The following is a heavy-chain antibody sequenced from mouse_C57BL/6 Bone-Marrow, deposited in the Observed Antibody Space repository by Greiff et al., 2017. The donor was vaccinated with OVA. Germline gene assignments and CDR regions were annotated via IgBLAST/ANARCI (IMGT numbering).Heavy chain of an antibody. CDR2: IYPRSGNT. D-gene: IGHD1-1*01. CDR3: ARSPNYYGSPFDY. J-gene: IGHJ2*01. CDR1: GYTFTSYG. V-gene: IGHV1-81*01. Sequence: VKLVESAAELARPGASVKLSCKASGYTFTSYGISWVKQRTGQGLEWIGEIYPRSGNTYYNEKFKGKATLTADKSSSTAYMELRSLTSEDSAVYFCARSPNYYGSPFDYWGQGTTLTVSS.